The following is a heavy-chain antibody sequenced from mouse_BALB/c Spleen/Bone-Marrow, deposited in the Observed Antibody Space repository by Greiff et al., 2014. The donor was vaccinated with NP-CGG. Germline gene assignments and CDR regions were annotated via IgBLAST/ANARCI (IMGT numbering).Heavy chain of an antibody. V-gene: IGHV2-9*02. CDR1: GFSLTSYG. J-gene: IGHJ4*01. CDR3: ARDGVYGSHYYAMDY. CDR2: IWAGGST. Sequence: VKLVESGPGLVAPSQSLSITCTVSGFSLTSYGVHWVRQPPGKGLEWLGVIWAGGSTNYNSALMSRLSISEDNSKSQVFLKMNSLQTDDTAMYYCARDGVYGSHYYAMDYWGQGTSVTVSS. D-gene: IGHD1-1*02.